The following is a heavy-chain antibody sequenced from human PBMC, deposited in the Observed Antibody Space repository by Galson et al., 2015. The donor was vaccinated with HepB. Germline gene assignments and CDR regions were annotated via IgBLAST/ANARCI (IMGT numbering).Heavy chain of an antibody. CDR2: VNRGGSA. D-gene: IGHD2-21*01. CDR3: VAGPFGPRFQFWYSPVYLQH. CDR1: SGSLTNYD. V-gene: IGHV4-34*01. Sequence: TLSLTCGVSSGSLTNYDLNWVRQAPGKGPEWIGEVNRGGSANVNPSLQSRVTITSDTSKSQFSLRLSSITAADPAMYYCVAGPFGPRFQFWYSPVYLQHWGRGTQVIVSS. J-gene: IGHJ1*01.